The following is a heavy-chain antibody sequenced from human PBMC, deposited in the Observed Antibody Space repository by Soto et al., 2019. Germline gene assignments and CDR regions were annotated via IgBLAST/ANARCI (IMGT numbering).Heavy chain of an antibody. V-gene: IGHV1-69*11. J-gene: IGHJ6*02. CDR2: IIPILGTA. Sequence: QVQLVQSGAEVKKPGSSVRVSYKAPGGTFGTYAINWVRQAPGQGLEWMGRIIPILGTANYAQMFQGRVTITADESTSTAYMELSSLRSEDRAVYYCARDDSNYPGRYGMDVWGQGTTVTVSS. CDR3: ARDDSNYPGRYGMDV. CDR1: GGTFGTYA. D-gene: IGHD4-4*01.